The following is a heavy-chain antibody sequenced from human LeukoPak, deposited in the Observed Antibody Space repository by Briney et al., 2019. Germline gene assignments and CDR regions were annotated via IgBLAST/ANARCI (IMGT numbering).Heavy chain of an antibody. J-gene: IGHJ4*02. Sequence: SETLSLTCTVSGGSISSSSYYWGWIRQPPGKGLEWIGSIYYSGSTYYNPSLKSRVTISVDTSKNQFSLKLSSVTAADTAVYYCARNKVHGIDYWGQGTLVTVSS. V-gene: IGHV4-39*07. D-gene: IGHD1-1*01. CDR3: ARNKVHGIDY. CDR1: GGSISSSSYY. CDR2: IYYSGST.